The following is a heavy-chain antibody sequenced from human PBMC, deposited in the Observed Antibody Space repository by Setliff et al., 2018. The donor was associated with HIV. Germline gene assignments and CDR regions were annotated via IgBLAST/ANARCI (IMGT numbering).Heavy chain of an antibody. CDR1: GGSVTSYY. CDR3: ARGSWKDGAHGYFFDY. CDR2: IYHTGIT. Sequence: PSETLSLTCTVSGGSVTSYYWSWIRQSPEKGLEWIGYIYHTGITKYNPSLTSRLSTSIGTSKNQFSLSLTSVTAADTAVYYCARGSWKDGAHGYFFDYWGQGTLVTVSS. V-gene: IGHV4-59*02. D-gene: IGHD1-1*01. J-gene: IGHJ4*02.